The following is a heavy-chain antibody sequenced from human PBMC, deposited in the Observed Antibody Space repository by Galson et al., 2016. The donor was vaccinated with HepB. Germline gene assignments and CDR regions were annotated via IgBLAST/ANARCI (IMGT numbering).Heavy chain of an antibody. CDR2: INAGNGNT. J-gene: IGHJ5*02. D-gene: IGHD3-3*01. V-gene: IGHV1-3*01. Sequence: SVKVSCKASGYTFTSYAIHWVRQAPGQSLEWMGWINAGNGNTKYSQKFQGRVTISRDTSASTAYMELSSLRSEDTAVYYCARDLPYYDFWSGYDGTGNWFDPWGQGTLVTVSS. CDR3: ARDLPYYDFWSGYDGTGNWFDP. CDR1: GYTFTSYA.